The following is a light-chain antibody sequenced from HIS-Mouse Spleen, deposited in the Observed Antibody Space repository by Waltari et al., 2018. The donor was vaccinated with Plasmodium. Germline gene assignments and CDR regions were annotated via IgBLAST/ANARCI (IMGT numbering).Light chain of an antibody. CDR1: SSNIGSNT. CDR3: AAWDDSLNGVV. CDR2: SNN. V-gene: IGLV1-44*01. J-gene: IGLJ2*01. Sequence: QSVLTQPPSASGTPGQRVTISCSGSSSNIGSNTVNWYQQLPGTAPNLLIYSNNQRPSGVPARFSGSKSGTSPSLAISGLQSEDEADYYCAAWDDSLNGVVFGGGTKLTVL.